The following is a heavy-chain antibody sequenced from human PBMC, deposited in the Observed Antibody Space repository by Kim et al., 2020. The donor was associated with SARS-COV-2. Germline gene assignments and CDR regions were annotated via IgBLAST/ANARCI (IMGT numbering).Heavy chain of an antibody. D-gene: IGHD6-13*01. J-gene: IGHJ4*02. Sequence: ASVKVSCKASGYTFTSYAMNWVRQAPGQGLEWMGWINTNTGNPTYAQGFTGRFVFSLDTSVSTAYLQISSLKAEDTAVYYCARAADTLLAAAGCFDYWGQGTLVTVSS. V-gene: IGHV7-4-1*02. CDR2: INTNTGNP. CDR3: ARAADTLLAAAGCFDY. CDR1: GYTFTSYA.